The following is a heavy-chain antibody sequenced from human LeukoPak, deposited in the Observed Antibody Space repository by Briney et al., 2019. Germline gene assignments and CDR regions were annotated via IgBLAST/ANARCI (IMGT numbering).Heavy chain of an antibody. J-gene: IGHJ6*03. CDR3: AKDKFGLVRWTWRYMDV. V-gene: IGHV3-43D*03. D-gene: IGHD6-19*01. Sequence: GGSLRLSCAASGFTFDDYAMHWVRQAPGKGLEWVSLISWDGGSTYYADSVKGRFTISRDNSKNSLYLQMNSLRAEDTALYYCAKDKFGLVRWTWRYMDVWGKGTTVTVSS. CDR1: GFTFDDYA. CDR2: ISWDGGST.